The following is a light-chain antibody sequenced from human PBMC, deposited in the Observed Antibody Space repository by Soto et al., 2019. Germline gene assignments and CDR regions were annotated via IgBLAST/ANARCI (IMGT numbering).Light chain of an antibody. Sequence: DIQMTQSPSTLSASVGDRVTITCRASQSISSWLAWYQQKPGKAPKLLIYAAYSLQSGVQSRFSGSGSGTDFTLTIRSLQPEDFATYYCQQSYSTLVTFGQGTKVDIK. CDR2: AAY. CDR3: QQSYSTLVT. J-gene: IGKJ1*01. CDR1: QSISSW. V-gene: IGKV1-39*01.